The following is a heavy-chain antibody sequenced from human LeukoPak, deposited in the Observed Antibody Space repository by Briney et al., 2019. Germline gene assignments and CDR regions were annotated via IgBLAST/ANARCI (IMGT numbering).Heavy chain of an antibody. D-gene: IGHD2/OR15-2a*01. Sequence: GDSLKISCKGSGDTFTTYRIVWVRQLPGKGLEWMGIIYTGDSEITYSPSFQGQVTISADKSISTAYLQWSSLKASDTATYFCALFPRLGPSALSYYFDYWGQGTLVTVAS. J-gene: IGHJ4*02. V-gene: IGHV5-51*01. CDR1: GDTFTTYR. CDR3: ALFPRLGPSALSYYFDY. CDR2: IYTGDSEI.